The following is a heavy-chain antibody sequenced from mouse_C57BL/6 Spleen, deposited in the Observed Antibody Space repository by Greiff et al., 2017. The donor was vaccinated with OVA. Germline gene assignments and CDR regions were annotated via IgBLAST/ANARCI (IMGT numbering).Heavy chain of an antibody. V-gene: IGHV2-2*01. D-gene: IGHD1-1*01. Sequence: VHLVESGPGLVQPSQSLSITCTVSGFSLTSYGVHWVRQSPGKGLEWLGVIWSGGSTDYNAAFISRLSISKDNSKSQVFFKMNSLQADDTAIYYCARGSYGSSYVGYFDYWGQGTTLTVSS. CDR2: IWSGGST. CDR1: GFSLTSYG. J-gene: IGHJ2*01. CDR3: ARGSYGSSYVGYFDY.